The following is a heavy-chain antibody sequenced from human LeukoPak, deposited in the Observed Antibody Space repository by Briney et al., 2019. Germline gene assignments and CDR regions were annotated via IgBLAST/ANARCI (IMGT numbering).Heavy chain of an antibody. CDR2: IKQDGSEK. D-gene: IGHD3-22*01. Sequence: GGSLRLSCAASGFTFSSYWMSWVRQAPGKGLEWVANIKQDGSEKYYVDSVKGRFTISRDNVKNSLYLQMNSLRAEDTAVYYCARDLSLPQSSGPFDYWGQGTLLTVSS. CDR3: ARDLSLPQSSGPFDY. CDR1: GFTFSSYW. V-gene: IGHV3-7*01. J-gene: IGHJ4*02.